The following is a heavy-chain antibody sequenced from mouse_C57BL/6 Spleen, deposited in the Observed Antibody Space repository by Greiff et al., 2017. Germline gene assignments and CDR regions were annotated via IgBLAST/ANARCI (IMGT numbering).Heavy chain of an antibody. V-gene: IGHV1-81*01. D-gene: IGHD2-4*01. CDR3: ASTIYYDYDVAWFAY. CDR1: GYTFTSYG. Sequence: VQLQQSGAELARPGASVKLSCKASGYTFTSYGISWVKQRTGQGLEWIGEIYPRSGNTYYNEKFKGKATLTADKSSSTAYMELRSLTSEDSAVYFCASTIYYDYDVAWFAYWGQGTLVTVSA. J-gene: IGHJ3*01. CDR2: IYPRSGNT.